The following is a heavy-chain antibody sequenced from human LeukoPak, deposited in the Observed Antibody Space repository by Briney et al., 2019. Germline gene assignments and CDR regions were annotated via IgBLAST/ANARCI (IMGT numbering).Heavy chain of an antibody. J-gene: IGHJ6*03. CDR3: AKMGKTENHYGSGRFSYYYYMDV. CDR1: GFTFSSYG. D-gene: IGHD3-10*01. V-gene: IGHV3-30*02. CDR2: IRSDGINK. Sequence: GGTLRLSCAASGFTFSSYGMHWVRQAPGKGLERGAFIRSDGINKYYADSVKGRFTISRDNSKKTLCMQMNSLRAEDTAVYYCAKMGKTENHYGSGRFSYYYYMDVWGKGTTVTISS.